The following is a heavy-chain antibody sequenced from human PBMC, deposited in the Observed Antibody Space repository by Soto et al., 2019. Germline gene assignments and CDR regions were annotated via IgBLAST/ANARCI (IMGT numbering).Heavy chain of an antibody. CDR1: GFTVNSNC. J-gene: IGHJ6*02. CDR2: IYGSGST. V-gene: IGHV3-53*01. D-gene: IGHD1-26*01. CDR3: AGRGAGYYYGMDV. Sequence: EAQLVESGGGLIQPGGSLRLSCAASGFTVNSNCMAWVRQAPGKGLEWVSIIYGSGSTYYADSVRGRFIISRDISKNTLYLQMTSLRAEDTAVYYCAGRGAGYYYGMDVWGQGTTVTVSS.